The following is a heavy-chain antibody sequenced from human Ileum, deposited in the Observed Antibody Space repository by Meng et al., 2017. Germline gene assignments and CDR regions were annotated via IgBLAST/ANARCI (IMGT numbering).Heavy chain of an antibody. CDR3: VRNRGYSSTWSPFDY. Sequence: GASLRLSCAASGFTFSDHHMDWVRQAPGKGLEWVGCIRGKTPGYTTEYAASVKGRFTLSRDDSKNSLYLQMNSLKTEDTAMYYCVRNRGYSSTWSPFDYWGQGTLVTVSS. CDR2: IRGKTPGYTT. CDR1: GFTFSDHH. D-gene: IGHD6-13*01. J-gene: IGHJ4*02. V-gene: IGHV3-72*01.